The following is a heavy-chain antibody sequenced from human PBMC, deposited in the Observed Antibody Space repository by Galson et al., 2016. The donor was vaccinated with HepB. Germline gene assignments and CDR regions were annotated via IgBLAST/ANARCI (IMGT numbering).Heavy chain of an antibody. J-gene: IGHJ6*02. CDR3: VTEGYYGMDV. CDR1: GFTFSGYL. V-gene: IGHV3-74*01. CDR2: IHFDGFNP. Sequence: SLRLSCAASGFTFSGYLMHWVRQAPGKGLVWVSRIHFDGFNPIYADSVKGRFPISRDNAKKTLYLPMNSLRAEDTAVYYCVTEGYYGMDVWGQGTTVTVSS.